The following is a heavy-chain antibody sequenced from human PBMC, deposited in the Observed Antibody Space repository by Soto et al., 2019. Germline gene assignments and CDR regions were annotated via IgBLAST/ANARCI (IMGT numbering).Heavy chain of an antibody. CDR1: GLSFRDYY. D-gene: IGHD1-26*01. J-gene: IGHJ4*02. CDR2: IGRSGDPI. Sequence: QVQLVESGGGLVKPGGSLRLSCAVSGLSFRDYYMSWIRQAPGKGLEWISHIGRSGDPIYYANSVKGRFSISRDDATTSVYLQMSSLRVEDTAVYYCARPTRIVGATADYWGQGTLVTVSS. CDR3: ARPTRIVGATADY. V-gene: IGHV3-11*01.